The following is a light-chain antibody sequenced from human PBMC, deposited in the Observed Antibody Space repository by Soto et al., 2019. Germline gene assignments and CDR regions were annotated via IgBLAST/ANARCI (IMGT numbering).Light chain of an antibody. V-gene: IGKV1-39*01. CDR1: QSISMS. CDR3: QQSYSLPRT. Sequence: DIQLTQSPSSLSASVGDRVTTTCRASQSISMSLNWYQQKSGKAPELLIFGSSTLQGGVSSKFSGSGSGTEFTLTINYLQPEDFATYYCQQSYSLPRTFGQGTKLAIK. CDR2: GSS. J-gene: IGKJ1*01.